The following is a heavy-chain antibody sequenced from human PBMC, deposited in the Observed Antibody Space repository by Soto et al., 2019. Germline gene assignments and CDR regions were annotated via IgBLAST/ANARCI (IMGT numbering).Heavy chain of an antibody. Sequence: PEETLSLTCTVSGGSISSSSYYWGWIRQPPGKGLEWIGSIYYSGSTYYNPSLKSRVTISVDTSKNQFSLKLSSVTAADTAVYYCARPSVAGSAFGMDVWGQGTTVTVSS. CDR3: ARPSVAGSAFGMDV. V-gene: IGHV4-39*01. CDR2: IYYSGST. CDR1: GGSISSSSYY. D-gene: IGHD6-19*01. J-gene: IGHJ6*02.